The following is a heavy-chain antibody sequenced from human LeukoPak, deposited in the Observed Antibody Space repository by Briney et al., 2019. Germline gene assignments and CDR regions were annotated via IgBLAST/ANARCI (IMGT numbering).Heavy chain of an antibody. D-gene: IGHD4-17*01. CDR2: INHSGGT. V-gene: IGHV4-34*01. Sequence: SETLSLTCAVYGGSFSGYYWSWIRQPPGKGLEWIGEINHSGGTNYNPSLKSRVTISVDTSKNQFSLKLSSVTAADTAVYYCARFPRTVTTISGFDYWGQGTLVTVSS. CDR3: ARFPRTVTTISGFDY. J-gene: IGHJ4*02. CDR1: GGSFSGYY.